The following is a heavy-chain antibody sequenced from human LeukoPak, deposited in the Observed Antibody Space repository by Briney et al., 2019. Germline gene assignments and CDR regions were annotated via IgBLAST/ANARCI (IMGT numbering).Heavy chain of an antibody. CDR2: INSDGSST. Sequence: GGSLRPSCAASGFTFSSYWMHWVRQAPGKGLVWVSRINSDGSSTNYADSVKGRFTISRDNAKNTLYLQVKSLRAEDTAVYYCARGPSGWGSLDSWGQGTLVTVSS. CDR1: GFTFSSYW. J-gene: IGHJ4*02. D-gene: IGHD7-27*01. CDR3: ARGPSGWGSLDS. V-gene: IGHV3-74*01.